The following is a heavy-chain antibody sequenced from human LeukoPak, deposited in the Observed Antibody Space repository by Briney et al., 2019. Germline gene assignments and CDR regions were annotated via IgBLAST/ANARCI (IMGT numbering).Heavy chain of an antibody. J-gene: IGHJ6*02. CDR1: GFTFSSYA. CDR3: ARDRLYNSHYYGMDV. D-gene: IGHD2/OR15-2a*01. CDR2: ISYDGSNK. V-gene: IGHV3-30-3*01. Sequence: GGSLRLSCAASGFTFSSYAMHWVRQAPGKGLEWVAVISYDGSNKYYADSVKGRFTISRDNSKNTLYLQMNSLRAEDTAVYYCARDRLYNSHYYGMDVWGQGTTVTVSS.